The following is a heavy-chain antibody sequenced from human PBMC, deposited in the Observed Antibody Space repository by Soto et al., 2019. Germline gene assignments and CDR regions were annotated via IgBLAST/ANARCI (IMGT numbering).Heavy chain of an antibody. V-gene: IGHV2-5*01. CDR2: IYWNDDK. Sequence: QITLKESGPTLVKPTQTLTLTCTFSGFSLSTSGVGVGWIRQPPGKALEWLALIYWNDDKRYSPSLKSRLTNTKDTTKNQVVLTMTNMDPVDTATYYCAHILPIMITFGGVIVSNWFDPWGQGTLVTVSS. J-gene: IGHJ5*02. D-gene: IGHD3-16*02. CDR3: AHILPIMITFGGVIVSNWFDP. CDR1: GFSLSTSGVG.